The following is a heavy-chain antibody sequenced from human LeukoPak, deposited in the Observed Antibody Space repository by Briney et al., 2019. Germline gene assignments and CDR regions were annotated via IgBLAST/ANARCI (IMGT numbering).Heavy chain of an antibody. D-gene: IGHD3-22*01. CDR2: FDPEDGET. CDR1: GYTLTELS. J-gene: IGHJ4*02. V-gene: IGHV1-24*01. Sequence: ASVKVSCKVSGYTLTELSMHWVRQAPGKGLEWMGGFDPEDGETIYAQKFQGRVTMTEDTSTDTAYMELSSPRSEDTAVYYCATGQPRITMIVVVPGGYYFDYWGQETLVTVSS. CDR3: ATGQPRITMIVVVPGGYYFDY.